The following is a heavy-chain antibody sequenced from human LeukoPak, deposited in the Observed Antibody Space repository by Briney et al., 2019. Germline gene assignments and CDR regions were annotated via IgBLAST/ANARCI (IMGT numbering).Heavy chain of an antibody. CDR2: IGSDDSNK. J-gene: IGHJ4*02. D-gene: IGHD1-26*01. CDR3: AKDSQWGKVGTKGGYFDY. Sequence: GGSLRLSCAASGFTFNSYGIHWVRQAPGKGLEWVAKIGSDDSNKHYADSVKGRFTISRDNSKNTLYLQMNSLRAEDTAVYYCAKDSQWGKVGTKGGYFDYWGQGTLVTVSS. CDR1: GFTFNSYG. V-gene: IGHV3-30*02.